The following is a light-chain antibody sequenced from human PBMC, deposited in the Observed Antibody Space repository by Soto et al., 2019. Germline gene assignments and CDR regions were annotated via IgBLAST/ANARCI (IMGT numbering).Light chain of an antibody. V-gene: IGKV3-20*01. CDR1: ESISSTF. CDR2: AAS. J-gene: IGKJ1*01. Sequence: EIVLTQSPGTLSLSPGETATLSCRASESISSTFLAWYQQRPGQAPSLLIFAASSRATGIPERFGGSGSGTDFTLTISRLEPEDFAVYYCQQYRRSPRTFGQGTTVEIK. CDR3: QQYRRSPRT.